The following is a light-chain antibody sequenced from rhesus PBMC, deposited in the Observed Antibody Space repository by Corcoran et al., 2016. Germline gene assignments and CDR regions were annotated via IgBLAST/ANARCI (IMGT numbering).Light chain of an antibody. CDR3: QQRNYYPLT. V-gene: IGKV1-38*01. CDR1: QGISNY. Sequence: DIQLTQSPSSLSASVGDRVTISCRASQGISNYVAWYQQKPGKVPKLLIHDASKVPIGVPSRFSGSGYGTDFTLTISSLQPEDFAVYFCQQRNYYPLTFGGGTKVEI. CDR2: DAS. J-gene: IGKJ4*01.